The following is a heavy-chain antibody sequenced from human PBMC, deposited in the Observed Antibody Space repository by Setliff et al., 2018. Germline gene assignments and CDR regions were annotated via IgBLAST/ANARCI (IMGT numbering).Heavy chain of an antibody. Sequence: LSLTCEVSGGSFSDYYWSWIRQSPGKGLEWLGDFNRTRKIDYSPSLKSRLTISVDTSKKQFSLHLNSVTAADTAMYYCASHPRVTIFGVVAFDYWGQGILVTVSS. V-gene: IGHV4-34*01. D-gene: IGHD3-3*01. J-gene: IGHJ4*02. CDR1: GGSFSDYY. CDR2: FNRTRKI. CDR3: ASHPRVTIFGVVAFDY.